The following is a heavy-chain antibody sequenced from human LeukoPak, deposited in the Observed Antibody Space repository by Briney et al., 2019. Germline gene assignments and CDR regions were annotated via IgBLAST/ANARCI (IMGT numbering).Heavy chain of an antibody. J-gene: IGHJ4*02. V-gene: IGHV1-69*13. CDR2: IIPIFGTA. D-gene: IGHD6-19*01. CDR3: ARDVGAVAGTDY. CDR1: GGTFSSYA. Sequence: ASVKVSCKASGGTFSSYAISWVRQAPGQGLEWMGGIIPIFGTANYAQKFQGGVTITADESTSTAYMELSSLRSEDTAVYYCARDVGAVAGTDYWGQGTLVTVSS.